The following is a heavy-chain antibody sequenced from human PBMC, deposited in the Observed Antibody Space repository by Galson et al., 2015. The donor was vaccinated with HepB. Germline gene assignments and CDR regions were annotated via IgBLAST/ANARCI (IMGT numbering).Heavy chain of an antibody. V-gene: IGHV3-30-3*01. Sequence: CLRLSCAASGFIFGDYAMHWVRQAPGKGLEWVGVISYDGGNQYYADSVKGRFTIYRDNSKNTLYLQMDSLRAEDTAMYYCAREDRSTNALVPDYWGQGTLVTVSS. J-gene: IGHJ4*02. CDR3: AREDRSTNALVPDY. CDR1: GFIFGDYA. CDR2: ISYDGGNQ. D-gene: IGHD2-2*01.